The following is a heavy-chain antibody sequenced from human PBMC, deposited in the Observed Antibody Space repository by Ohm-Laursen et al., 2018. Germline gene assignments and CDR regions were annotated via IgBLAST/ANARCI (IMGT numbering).Heavy chain of an antibody. CDR3: AKGASQSTIFAAGMDV. Sequence: SLRLSCAASGFTFSSYGMNWVRQAPGRGLERVSTIRASGSSTYYADSVKGRFTISRDNSKNTLYLQMNSLRAEDTAVYYCAKGASQSTIFAAGMDVWGQGTTVTVSS. V-gene: IGHV3-23*01. J-gene: IGHJ6*02. D-gene: IGHD3-3*01. CDR1: GFTFSSYG. CDR2: IRASGSST.